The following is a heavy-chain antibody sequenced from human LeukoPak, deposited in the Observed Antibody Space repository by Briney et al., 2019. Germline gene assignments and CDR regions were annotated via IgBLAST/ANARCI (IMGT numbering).Heavy chain of an antibody. V-gene: IGHV1-18*01. CDR3: ARVPGYCSGGSCYHDGFDY. Sequence: GASVKVSCKASGYTFTSYGISWVRQAPGQGLEWMGWISGYDGKTNYAQKFQGRVTMTTDTSTSTAYMELRSLRSDDTAVYYCARVPGYCSGGSCYHDGFDYWGQGTLVTVSS. CDR2: ISGYDGKT. J-gene: IGHJ4*02. D-gene: IGHD2-15*01. CDR1: GYTFTSYG.